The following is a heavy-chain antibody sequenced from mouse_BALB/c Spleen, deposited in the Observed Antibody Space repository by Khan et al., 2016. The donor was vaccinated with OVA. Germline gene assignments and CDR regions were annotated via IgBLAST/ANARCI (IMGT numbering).Heavy chain of an antibody. Sequence: QVQLKQSGPGLVAPSQSLSITCTASGFSLSNYGVHWVRQPPGKGLEWLGVIWTGGITNYNSALMSRLSISKDNSKSQVFLTMNRLQTDDTAIYYGARSYDYDVGGFAYWGQGTLVTVSA. D-gene: IGHD2-4*01. J-gene: IGHJ3*01. CDR3: ARSYDYDVGGFAY. V-gene: IGHV2-9*02. CDR2: IWTGGIT. CDR1: GFSLSNYG.